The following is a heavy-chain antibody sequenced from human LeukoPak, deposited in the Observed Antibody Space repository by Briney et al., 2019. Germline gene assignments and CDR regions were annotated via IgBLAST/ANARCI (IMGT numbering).Heavy chain of an antibody. J-gene: IGHJ4*02. CDR1: GFTFISYS. D-gene: IGHD3-3*01. CDR2: IGSSSSSR. Sequence: PGWSLRLSCAASGFTFISYSMNGVRQPPGKGLEWVSYIGSSSSSRYYADSVKGRFTISRVNAKNSLYLQMNSLRDEDTAVYYCARALGLEIDYWGQGTLVTVSS. CDR3: ARALGLEIDY. V-gene: IGHV3-48*02.